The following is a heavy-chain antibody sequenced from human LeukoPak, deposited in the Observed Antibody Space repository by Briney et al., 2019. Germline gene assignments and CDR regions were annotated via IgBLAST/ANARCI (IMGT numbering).Heavy chain of an antibody. D-gene: IGHD5-18*01. CDR3: GRDPKLGIRGYTYGYIDS. CDR2: INTNTGNP. Sequence: ASVKVSCKTSGYTSTSYAISWVRQAPGQGLEWMGWINTNTGNPTYAQGFAGRYVFSLDTSVSTAYLQISGLKADDTAVYYCGRDPKLGIRGYTYGYIDSWGQGTLVIVSS. V-gene: IGHV7-4-1*02. J-gene: IGHJ4*02. CDR1: GYTSTSYA.